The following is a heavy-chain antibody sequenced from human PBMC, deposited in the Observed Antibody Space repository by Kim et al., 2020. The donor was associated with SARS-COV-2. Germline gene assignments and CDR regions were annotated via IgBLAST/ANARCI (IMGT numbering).Heavy chain of an antibody. CDR1: GYTFTSYD. Sequence: ASVKVSCKASGYTFTSYDINWVRQATGQGLEWMGWMNPNSGNTGYAQKFQGRVTMTRNTSISTAYMELSSLRSEDTAVYYCARGVGVWGSWGTRRYYFDYWGQGTLVTVSS. D-gene: IGHD3-16*01. V-gene: IGHV1-8*01. CDR2: MNPNSGNT. J-gene: IGHJ4*02. CDR3: ARGVGVWGSWGTRRYYFDY.